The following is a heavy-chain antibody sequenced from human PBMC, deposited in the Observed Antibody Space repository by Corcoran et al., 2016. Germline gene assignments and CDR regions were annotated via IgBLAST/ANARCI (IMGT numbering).Heavy chain of an antibody. D-gene: IGHD2-2*03. CDR1: GYSISSGYY. V-gene: IGHV4-38-2*02. Sequence: QVQLQESGPGLVKPSETLSLTCTVSGYSISSGYYWGWIRQPPGKGLEWIGSIYHSGSTYYNPSLKSRVTISVDTSKNQFSLKLSSVTAADTAVYYCARDLDIVVVPAATHWFDPWGQGTLVTVSS. CDR2: IYHSGST. CDR3: ARDLDIVVVPAATHWFDP. J-gene: IGHJ5*02.